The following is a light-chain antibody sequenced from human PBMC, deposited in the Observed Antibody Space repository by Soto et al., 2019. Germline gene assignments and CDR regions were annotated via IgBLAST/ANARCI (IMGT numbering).Light chain of an antibody. J-gene: IGLJ7*01. CDR1: SSDVGSYNL. CDR3: CSYAGSSTFDV. CDR2: EVS. Sequence: QSALTQPDSLSGSPGQSITISCTGTSSDVGSYNLVSWYQQHPGKAPKLMIYEVSKRPSVVSNRFSGSKSCNTASLTISGLQAEDEADYYCCSYAGSSTFDVFGGGTQLTVL. V-gene: IGLV2-23*02.